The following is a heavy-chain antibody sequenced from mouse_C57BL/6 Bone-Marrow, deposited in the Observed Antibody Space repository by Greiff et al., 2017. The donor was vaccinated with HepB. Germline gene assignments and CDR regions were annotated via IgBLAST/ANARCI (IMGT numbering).Heavy chain of an antibody. Sequence: EVRLVESEGGLVQPGSSMKLSCTASGFTFSDYYMAWVRQVPEKGLEWVANINYDGSSTYYLDSLKSRFIISRDNAKNILYLQMSSLKSEDTATYYCARIYYGNYDFDYWGQGTTLTVSS. V-gene: IGHV5-16*01. CDR1: GFTFSDYY. CDR3: ARIYYGNYDFDY. J-gene: IGHJ2*01. D-gene: IGHD2-1*01. CDR2: INYDGSST.